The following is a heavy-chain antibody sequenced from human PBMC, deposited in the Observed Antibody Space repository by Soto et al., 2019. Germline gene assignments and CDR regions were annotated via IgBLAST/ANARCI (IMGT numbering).Heavy chain of an antibody. CDR1: GLTISGKKY. V-gene: IGHV3-53*01. Sequence: DVQLVESGGGLIQPGESLRLSCAAFGLTISGKKYVAWVRQAPGKGLEWVSALYDVDGSFYADSVKGRYTTSRDSSKTIVYLQMNDLRPDDTAVYYCATWHEREHAYDVWGQGTTVTVSS. CDR3: ATWHEREHAYDV. D-gene: IGHD1-1*01. J-gene: IGHJ3*01. CDR2: LYDVDGS.